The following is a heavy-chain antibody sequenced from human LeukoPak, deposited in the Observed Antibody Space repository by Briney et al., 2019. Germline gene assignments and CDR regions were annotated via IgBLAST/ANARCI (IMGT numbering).Heavy chain of an antibody. CDR1: GFTFTSSA. CDR2: IVVGSGKT. Sequence: SVKVSCKASGFTFTSSAMQWVRQARGQRLEWRGWIVVGSGKTNYAQKFQERVTITRERYTRTAYMELSSLSSEGTAVYYCAAVGYSSGWYDYYYYGIDVWGQGTTVTVSS. V-gene: IGHV1-58*02. CDR3: AAVGYSSGWYDYYYYGIDV. D-gene: IGHD6-19*01. J-gene: IGHJ6*02.